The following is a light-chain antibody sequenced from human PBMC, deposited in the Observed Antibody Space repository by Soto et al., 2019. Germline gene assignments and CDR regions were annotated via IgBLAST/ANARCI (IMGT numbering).Light chain of an antibody. J-gene: IGKJ1*01. V-gene: IGKV3-15*01. CDR3: QQYNNWPPWT. CDR2: GAS. Sequence: EIVMTQSPATLSVSPGEGATLSCRASQSVSSNLAWYQQKPGQAPRLLIYGASTRATGIPARFSGSGSGTEFTLTISSLQSEDFAVYYCQQYNNWPPWTCGQGTKVEIK. CDR1: QSVSSN.